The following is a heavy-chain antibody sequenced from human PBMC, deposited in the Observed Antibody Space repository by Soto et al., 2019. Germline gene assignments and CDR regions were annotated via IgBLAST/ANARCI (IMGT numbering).Heavy chain of an antibody. CDR2: IYSGGST. J-gene: IGHJ6*03. CDR1: GFTVSSNY. V-gene: IGHV3-66*01. Sequence: EVQLVESGGVLVQPGGSLRLSCAASGFTVSSNYMSWVRQAPGKGLEWVSVIYSGGSTYYADSVKGRFTISRDNSKNTLYLHMNSLRAEDTAVYYCARAVAGESYYYYYMDVWGKGTTVTVSS. D-gene: IGHD1-1*01. CDR3: ARAVAGESYYYYYMDV.